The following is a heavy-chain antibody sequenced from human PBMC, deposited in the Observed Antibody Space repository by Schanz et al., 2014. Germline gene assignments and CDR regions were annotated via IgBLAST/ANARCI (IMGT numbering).Heavy chain of an antibody. Sequence: QVHLVQSGAEVHKPGASVKVSCKASGYTFTGYYMHWVRQAPGQGLEWMGWINPNSGTTNYAQKLQGWVTMTRDTSISTAYMELSRLKSDDTAVYYCARAFGGYDPAGALDYWGQGTLVTVSS. CDR1: GYTFTGYY. V-gene: IGHV1-2*04. J-gene: IGHJ4*02. D-gene: IGHD5-12*01. CDR3: ARAFGGYDPAGALDY. CDR2: INPNSGTT.